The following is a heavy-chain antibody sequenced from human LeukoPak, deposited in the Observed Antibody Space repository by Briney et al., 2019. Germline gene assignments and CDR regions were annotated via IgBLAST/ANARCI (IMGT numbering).Heavy chain of an antibody. D-gene: IGHD3-10*01. CDR3: ARELLWFGEFDY. V-gene: IGHV3-30*04. CDR2: ISYDGSNK. CDR1: GFTFSSYA. Sequence: PGGPLRLSCAASGFTFSSYAMHWVRQAPGKGLEWVAVISYDGSNKYYADSVKGRFTISRGNSKNTLYLQMNSLRAEDTAVYYCARELLWFGEFDYWGQGTLVTVSS. J-gene: IGHJ4*02.